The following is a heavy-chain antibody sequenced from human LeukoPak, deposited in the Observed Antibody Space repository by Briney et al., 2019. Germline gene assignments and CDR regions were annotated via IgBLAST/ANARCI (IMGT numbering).Heavy chain of an antibody. CDR3: ARDIVVVDNNWFDP. J-gene: IGHJ5*02. V-gene: IGHV4-61*02. CDR1: GGSISSGSYY. CDR2: IYSSGST. Sequence: SETLSLTCTVSGGSISSGSYYWTWIRQPAGKGLEWIGRIYSSGSTNYNPSLKSRVTISEDTSRNQFSLKLSSVTAADTAVYYCARDIVVVDNNWFDPWGQGILVTVSS. D-gene: IGHD2-15*01.